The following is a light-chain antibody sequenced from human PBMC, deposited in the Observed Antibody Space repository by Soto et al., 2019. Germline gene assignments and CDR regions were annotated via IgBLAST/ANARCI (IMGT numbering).Light chain of an antibody. CDR3: SAYTSSRTWV. CDR2: DVD. Sequence: QSALTQPASVSGSPGQSITISCTGTSSDFGDYYYVSWYQQEPGKAPKVMIYDVDNRPSGVSYRFSGSQSGNTASLPISGLQAEDEADYYCSAYTSSRTWVFGGGTKLTVL. CDR1: SSDFGDYYY. V-gene: IGLV2-14*01. J-gene: IGLJ3*02.